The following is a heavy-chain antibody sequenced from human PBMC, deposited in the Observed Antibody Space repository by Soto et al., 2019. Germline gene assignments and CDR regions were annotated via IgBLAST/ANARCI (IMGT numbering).Heavy chain of an antibody. D-gene: IGHD6-6*01. V-gene: IGHV5-51*01. CDR2: IYPGDSDT. J-gene: IGHJ3*02. CDR1: GYSFTSYW. Sequence: GESLKIACKGSGYSFTSYWIGWVRQMPGKGLEWMVIIYPGDSDTRYSPSFQGQVTISADKSISTAYLQWSSLRASDTAMYYCASSPGSAYDAFDIWGQGTMVTVSS. CDR3: ASSPGSAYDAFDI.